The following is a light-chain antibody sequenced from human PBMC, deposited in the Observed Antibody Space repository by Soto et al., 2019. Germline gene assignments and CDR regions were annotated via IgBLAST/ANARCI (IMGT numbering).Light chain of an antibody. J-gene: IGKJ1*01. V-gene: IGKV3-15*01. CDR1: QSVSSN. Sequence: EIVMTQHPATLSVSPGERATLSCRASQSVSSNLAWYQQKPGQAPRLLIYGASTRATGIPARFSGSGSGTEFTLTISSLQSEDFAVYYCQQYNNWPPWTFGQGTKVDI. CDR2: GAS. CDR3: QQYNNWPPWT.